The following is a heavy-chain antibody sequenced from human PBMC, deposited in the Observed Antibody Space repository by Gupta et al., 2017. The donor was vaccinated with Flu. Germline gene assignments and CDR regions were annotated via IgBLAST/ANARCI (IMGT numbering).Heavy chain of an antibody. CDR3: ARGLVVGATTGTDY. D-gene: IGHD1-26*01. V-gene: IGHV3-73*01. Sequence: EVQLVESGGGLVQPGGSLKLSCEASGFTFSGAAINWVRQAPGKGLEWVGRIRSKTNSYATAYGASVKGRFTISRDDSKNMAYLQMNNLRSEDTALYYGARGLVVGATTGTDYWGQGILVSVSS. CDR1: GFTFSGAA. J-gene: IGHJ4*02. CDR2: IRSKTNSYAT.